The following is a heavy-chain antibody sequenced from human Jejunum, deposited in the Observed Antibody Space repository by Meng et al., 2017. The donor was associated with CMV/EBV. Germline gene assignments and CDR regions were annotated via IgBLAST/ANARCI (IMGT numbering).Heavy chain of an antibody. Sequence: LSCAASGVGCSYCWMRWVRKAPGKGLVWVSRINSDGTYTKYADSVKGRCTISRNNAKNMLYLEINSLRAEDTAVYYCARENNGPEEYWGQGTLVTVSS. V-gene: IGHV3-74*01. CDR3: ARENNGPEEY. D-gene: IGHD1-14*01. CDR2: INSDGTYT. CDR1: GVGCSYCW. J-gene: IGHJ4*01.